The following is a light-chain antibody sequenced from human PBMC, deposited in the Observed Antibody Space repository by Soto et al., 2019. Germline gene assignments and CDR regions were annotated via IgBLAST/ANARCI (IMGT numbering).Light chain of an antibody. Sequence: EIVMTQSPATLSVSPGERATLSCSASHRVSCYLAWYQQKPGQAPRLLIYGASTRATGIPARFSGSGSGTEFTLTISSLQPEDFAVYYCQQYTDWPWGTFGGGTKVDIK. CDR3: QQYTDWPWGT. V-gene: IGKV3-15*01. J-gene: IGKJ4*01. CDR1: HRVSCY. CDR2: GAS.